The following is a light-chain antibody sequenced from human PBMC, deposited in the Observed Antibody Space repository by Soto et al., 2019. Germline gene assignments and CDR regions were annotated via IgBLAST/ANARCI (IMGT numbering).Light chain of an antibody. CDR2: GAS. J-gene: IGKJ5*01. V-gene: IGKV3-20*01. CDR3: QQFNSCSPIT. Sequence: EIFFTPCTAGLSLSPRFISTLSCVSSQTVIRNYLAWHQQKPGQTPRLLVYGASSRATGIPDRFSGSGSGTEFTLTISSLQSEDFAGCYYQQFNSCSPITFAQGTRLEIK. CDR1: QTVIRNY.